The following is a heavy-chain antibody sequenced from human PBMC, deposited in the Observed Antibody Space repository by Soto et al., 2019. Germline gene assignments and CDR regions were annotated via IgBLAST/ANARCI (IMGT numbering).Heavy chain of an antibody. Sequence: GVSLILSCAASGFTFSGYWMSWVRQAPGKGLEWVANIKQDGSEKYYVDSVKGRFTISRDNAKNSLYLQMNSLRAEDTAVYYCARDPAYYYYYMDVWGKGTTVTVSS. J-gene: IGHJ6*03. V-gene: IGHV3-7*05. CDR2: IKQDGSEK. CDR1: GFTFSGYW. CDR3: ARDPAYYYYYMDV.